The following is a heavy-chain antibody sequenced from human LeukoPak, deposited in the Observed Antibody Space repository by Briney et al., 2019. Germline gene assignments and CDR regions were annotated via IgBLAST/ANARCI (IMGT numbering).Heavy chain of an antibody. CDR1: GFTFNNFA. J-gene: IGHJ4*02. CDR3: VRDLGYDRSPYWQKYFDS. Sequence: GGSLRLSCAASGFTFNNFAMAWVRQAPGKGLEWVSGISGNGGSTYYSDSGKGRFTVHRDYSKNTLFFVMNSLRAEDTAVYYCVRDLGYDRSPYWQKYFDSWGPGTPVTVSS. CDR2: ISGNGGST. D-gene: IGHD3-22*01. V-gene: IGHV3-23*01.